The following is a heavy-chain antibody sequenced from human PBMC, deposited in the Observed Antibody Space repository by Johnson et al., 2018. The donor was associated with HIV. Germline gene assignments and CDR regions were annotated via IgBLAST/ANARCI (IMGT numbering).Heavy chain of an antibody. CDR2: INSDGSST. D-gene: IGHD2-2*01. CDR1: GFTFSSYW. CDR3: ASRSTSMTDAFDI. Sequence: VQLVESGGGVVQPGRSLRASCAASGFTFSSYWMHWVRQAPGKGLVWVSRINSDGSSTSYADSVKGRFTISRDNAKNTLYLQMNSLRAEDTAVYYCASRSTSMTDAFDIWGQGTMVTVSS. V-gene: IGHV3-74*02. J-gene: IGHJ3*02.